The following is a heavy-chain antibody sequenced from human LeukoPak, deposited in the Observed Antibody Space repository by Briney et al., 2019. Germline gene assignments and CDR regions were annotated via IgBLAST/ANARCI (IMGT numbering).Heavy chain of an antibody. CDR3: ARRGQHLVIS. D-gene: IGHD6-13*01. Sequence: GGSLRLSCAASGFTFSSYEMNWVRQAPGKGLEWVSYISRSGSTTYYADSVKGRFTISRDNSKNTLYLQMNSLRDEDTAVYYCARRGQHLVISWGQGTLVTVSS. J-gene: IGHJ4*02. CDR2: ISRSGSTT. V-gene: IGHV3-48*03. CDR1: GFTFSSYE.